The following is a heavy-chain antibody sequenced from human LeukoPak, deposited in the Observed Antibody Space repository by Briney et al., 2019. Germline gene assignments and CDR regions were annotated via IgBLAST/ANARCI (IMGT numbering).Heavy chain of an antibody. J-gene: IGHJ4*02. D-gene: IGHD6-6*01. CDR3: AKDLWISSSSGAFDY. CDR2: ISGSGGST. V-gene: IGHV3-23*01. Sequence: PGGSLRLSCAASGFTFSSYAMSWVRQAPGEGLEWVSAISGSGGSTYYADSVSGRFTISRDNSKNTLYLQMTSLRAEDTAVYYCAKDLWISSSSGAFDYWGQGTLVTVSS. CDR1: GFTFSSYA.